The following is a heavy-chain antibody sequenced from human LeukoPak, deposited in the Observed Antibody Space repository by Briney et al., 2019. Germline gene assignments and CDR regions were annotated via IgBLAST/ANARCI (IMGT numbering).Heavy chain of an antibody. D-gene: IGHD6-19*01. V-gene: IGHV1-69*02. CDR3: ARHGAVAGPNWFDP. J-gene: IGHJ5*02. CDR2: IIPILGIA. Sequence: SLKVSCKAPGDTFISYTLRSVRQTPEQGLEWMGRIIPILGIANYAQKFQGRVTITADKSRSTAYMELSSLRSEDTAVYYCARHGAVAGPNWFDPWGQGTLVTVSS. CDR1: GDTFISYT.